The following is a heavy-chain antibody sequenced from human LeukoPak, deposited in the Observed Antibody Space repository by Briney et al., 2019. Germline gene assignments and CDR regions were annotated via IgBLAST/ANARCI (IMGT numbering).Heavy chain of an antibody. CDR2: IWYDGSNK. D-gene: IGHD2-15*01. CDR1: GFTFSSYG. Sequence: GGSLRLSCAASGFTFSSYGMHWVRQAPGKGLEWVAVIWYDGSNKYYADSVKGRFTISRDNSKNTLYLQMNSLRAGDTAVYYCARDWGLLPFDPWGQGTLVTVSS. J-gene: IGHJ5*02. CDR3: ARDWGLLPFDP. V-gene: IGHV3-33*01.